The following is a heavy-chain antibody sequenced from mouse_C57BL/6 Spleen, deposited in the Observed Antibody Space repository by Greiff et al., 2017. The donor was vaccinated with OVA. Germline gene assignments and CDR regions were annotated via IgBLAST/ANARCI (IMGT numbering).Heavy chain of an antibody. D-gene: IGHD1-1*01. J-gene: IGHJ2*01. V-gene: IGHV1-15*01. CDR2: IDPETGGT. Sequence: QVHVKQSGAELVRPGASVTLSCKASGYTFTDYEMHWVKQTPVHGLEWIGAIDPETGGTAYNQKFKGKAILTADKSSSTAYMELRSLTSEDSAVYYCTRYYGSSLDYWGQGTTLTVSS. CDR1: GYTFTDYE. CDR3: TRYYGSSLDY.